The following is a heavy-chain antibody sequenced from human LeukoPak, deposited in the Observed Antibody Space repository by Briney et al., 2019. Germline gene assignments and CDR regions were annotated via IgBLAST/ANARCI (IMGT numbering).Heavy chain of an antibody. CDR2: IYYSGST. CDR1: GGSISSSSYY. D-gene: IGHD1-26*01. CDR3: ARGTGRYYYFDY. Sequence: PSETLSLTCTVSGGSISSSSYYWGWIRQPPGKGLEWIGSIYYSGSTYYNPSLKSRVTISVDTSKDQFSLKLSSVTAADTAVYYCARGTGRYYYFDYWGQGTLVTVSS. J-gene: IGHJ4*02. V-gene: IGHV4-39*07.